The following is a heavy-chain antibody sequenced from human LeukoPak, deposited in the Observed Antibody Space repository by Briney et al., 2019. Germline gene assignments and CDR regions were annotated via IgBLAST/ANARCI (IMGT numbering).Heavy chain of an antibody. CDR2: LYCDGNT. J-gene: IGHJ4*02. D-gene: IGHD1-14*01. CDR1: GFTVITND. Sequence: GGSLRLSCAPSGFTVITNDMTWGRPAPGEGIEWVSVLYCDGNTKSADSVEGRFNISRGHCTNTPYLGINSLRREGPALYFWARGGEPLAANTMAYWGQGTLVTVSS. V-gene: IGHV3-53*01. CDR3: ARGGEPLAANTMAY.